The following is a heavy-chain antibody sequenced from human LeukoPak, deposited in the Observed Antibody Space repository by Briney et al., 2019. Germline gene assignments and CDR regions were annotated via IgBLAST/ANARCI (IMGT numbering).Heavy chain of an antibody. V-gene: IGHV1-18*01. CDR1: GYTFTSYG. J-gene: IGHJ6*03. Sequence: ASVKVSCKASGYTFTSYGISWVRQAPGQGLEWMGWISVYNGNTNDAQKLQGRVTMTTDTSTSTAYMELRSLRSDDTAVYYCARVVILTGLYYYYYYMDVWGKGTTVTVSS. CDR3: ARVVILTGLYYYYYYMDV. CDR2: ISVYNGNT. D-gene: IGHD3-9*01.